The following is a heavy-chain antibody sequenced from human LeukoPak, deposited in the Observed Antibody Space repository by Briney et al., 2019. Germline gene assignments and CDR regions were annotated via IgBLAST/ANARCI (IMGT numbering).Heavy chain of an antibody. CDR3: ARDAGWGYYDL. CDR1: GFTFTYSW. Sequence: PGGSLILSCAASGFTFTYSWMTWVRQAPGRGLEWVANINKEGNRKYYVDSVKGRFAISRDNANNSMLLQMTSLRAEDASVYFCARDAGWGYYDLWGQGTPVTVSS. J-gene: IGHJ1*01. V-gene: IGHV3-7*01. D-gene: IGHD3-22*01. CDR2: INKEGNRK.